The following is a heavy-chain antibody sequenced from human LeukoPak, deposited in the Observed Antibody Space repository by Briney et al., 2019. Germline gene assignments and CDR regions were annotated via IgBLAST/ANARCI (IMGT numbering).Heavy chain of an antibody. D-gene: IGHD3-22*01. CDR2: IYYSGST. Sequence: PSETLSLTCTVSGGSISSGGYYWSWIRQHPGKGLEWIGYIYYSGSTYYNPSLKSRVTISVDTSKNQFSLKLSSVTAADTAVYYCARGQAADYYDSSGYCYYWGQGTLVTVSS. J-gene: IGHJ4*02. CDR3: ARGQAADYYDSSGYCYY. CDR1: GGSISSGGYY. V-gene: IGHV4-31*03.